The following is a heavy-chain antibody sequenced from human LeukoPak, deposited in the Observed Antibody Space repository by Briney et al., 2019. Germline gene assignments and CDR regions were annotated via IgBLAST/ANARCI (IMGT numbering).Heavy chain of an antibody. Sequence: GGSLRLSCAASGFTFSSYAFHWVRQSPGKGLEWVALISYDGNEIYYTDSVKGRFTISRDNSKNTLYLQMNSLRAEDTAVYYCAKAGIAARLYFDYWGQGTLVTVSS. J-gene: IGHJ4*02. CDR3: AKAGIAARLYFDY. V-gene: IGHV3-30-3*01. CDR1: GFTFSSYA. CDR2: ISYDGNEI. D-gene: IGHD6-6*01.